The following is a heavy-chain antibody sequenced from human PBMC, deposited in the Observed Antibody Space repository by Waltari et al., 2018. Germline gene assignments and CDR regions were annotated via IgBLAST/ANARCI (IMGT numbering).Heavy chain of an antibody. CDR1: GFTFSSYA. CDR2: ISDDGCSN. D-gene: IGHD1-26*01. V-gene: IGHV3-30-3*01. Sequence: QVQLVESGGGVVQPGRSLRLSCAASGFTFSSYAMHWVRQAPGKGLEWVAVISDDGCSNNCADNVKGRLTISRDNSKNTLYLQMNSLRAEDTAVYYCARDPYSGSYFWDSYYGMDVWGQGTTVTVSS. CDR3: ARDPYSGSYFWDSYYGMDV. J-gene: IGHJ6*02.